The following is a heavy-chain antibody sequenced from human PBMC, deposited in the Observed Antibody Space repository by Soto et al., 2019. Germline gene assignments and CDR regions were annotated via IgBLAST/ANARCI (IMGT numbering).Heavy chain of an antibody. CDR2: ISAYNGNT. J-gene: IGHJ6*02. CDR1: GYTFSSYG. CDR3: ARDEGYSSSWYPYYYGMDV. V-gene: IGHV1-18*01. Sequence: QVQLVQSGAEVKKPGASVKVSCKASGYTFSSYGISWVRQAPGQGLEWMGWISAYNGNTNYAQKLQGRVTMTTDTSTSTAYMELRSLRSDDTAVYYCARDEGYSSSWYPYYYGMDVWGQGNTVTVAS. D-gene: IGHD6-13*01.